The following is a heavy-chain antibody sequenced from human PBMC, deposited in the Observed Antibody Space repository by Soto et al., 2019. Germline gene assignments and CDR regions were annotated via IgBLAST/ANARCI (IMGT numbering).Heavy chain of an antibody. J-gene: IGHJ4*02. CDR3: TTSNGHLNH. Sequence: EVQLVESGGGWVQPGGSLRLSCAASGFTFSVYSTNWVRQAPGKGLDWVSYITGSSDRILFADSVKGRFTVSRDNAKNSLYLQMNSLRDEDTGVYYCTTSNGHLNHWGQGTLVSVSS. D-gene: IGHD3-22*01. CDR1: GFTFSVYS. V-gene: IGHV3-48*02. CDR2: ITGSSDRI.